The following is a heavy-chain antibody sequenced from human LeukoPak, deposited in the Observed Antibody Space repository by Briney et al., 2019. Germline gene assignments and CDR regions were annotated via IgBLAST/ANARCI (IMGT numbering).Heavy chain of an antibody. D-gene: IGHD3-16*01. V-gene: IGHV4-59*01. J-gene: IGHJ5*02. CDR1: GGSISSYY. CDR2: IYYSGST. Sequence: SETLSLTCTVSGGSISSYYWSWIRQPPGKGLEWIGYIYYSGSTNYDPSLKSRVTILVDTSKNQFSLKLSSVTAADTAVYYCARVRGTENWFDPWGQGTLVTVSS. CDR3: ARVRGTENWFDP.